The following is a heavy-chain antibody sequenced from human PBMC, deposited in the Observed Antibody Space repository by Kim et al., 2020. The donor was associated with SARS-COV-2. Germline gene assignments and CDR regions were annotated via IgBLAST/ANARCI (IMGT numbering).Heavy chain of an antibody. CDR1: GFTFDDYA. CDR3: SKGQWLFPDY. Sequence: GGSLRLSCAASGFTFDDYAMHWVRQAPGKGLEWVSGISWNSGSIGYADSVKGRFTISRDNAKNSLYLQMNSLRAEDTALYYCSKGQWLFPDYWGQGTLVT. J-gene: IGHJ4*02. D-gene: IGHD3-22*01. V-gene: IGHV3-9*01. CDR2: ISWNSGSI.